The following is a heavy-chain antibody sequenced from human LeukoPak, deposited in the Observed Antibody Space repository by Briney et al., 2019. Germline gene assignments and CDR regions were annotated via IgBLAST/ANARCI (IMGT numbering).Heavy chain of an antibody. D-gene: IGHD3-16*01. V-gene: IGHV3-30*01. CDR2: ISYDGSNK. CDR1: GFTFSSYA. CDR3: ARPPCVKSTSWNSFWGDYFDN. J-gene: IGHJ4*02. Sequence: GGSLRLSCAASGFTFSSYAMHWVRQAPGKGLEWVAVISYDGSNKYYADSVKGRFTISRDNSKNTLYLQMNSLRAEDTAVYYCARPPCVKSTSWNSFWGDYFDNWGREPWSPSPQ.